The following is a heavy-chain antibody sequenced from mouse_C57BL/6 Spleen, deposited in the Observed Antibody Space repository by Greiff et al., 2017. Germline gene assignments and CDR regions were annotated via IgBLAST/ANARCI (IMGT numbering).Heavy chain of an antibody. D-gene: IGHD1-1*01. V-gene: IGHV14-2*01. Sequence: VQLQQSGAELVKPGASVKLSCTASGFNIKDYYMHWVKQRTEQGLEWIGRIDPEDGETKYAPKFKGKATITADTSSNTAYLQLSSLTSEDTAVYYCARSSITIGSSSWFAYWGQGTLVTVSA. CDR3: ARSSITIGSSSWFAY. CDR2: IDPEDGET. J-gene: IGHJ3*01. CDR1: GFNIKDYY.